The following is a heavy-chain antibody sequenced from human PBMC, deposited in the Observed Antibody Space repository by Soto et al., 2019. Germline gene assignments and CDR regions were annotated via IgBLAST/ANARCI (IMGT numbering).Heavy chain of an antibody. CDR2: ISVNGGST. D-gene: IGHD6-19*01. CDR3: ARVAVAGTVAFDI. CDR1: GFTFSRFS. V-gene: IGHV3-64*01. J-gene: IGHJ3*02. Sequence: HPGGSLRLSCAASGFTFSRFSMHWVRQAPGKGLEYVSAISVNGGSTYYANSVKGRFTISRDNSENTLYLHMGSLRAEDMAVYYCARVAVAGTVAFDIWGQGTRVTVPS.